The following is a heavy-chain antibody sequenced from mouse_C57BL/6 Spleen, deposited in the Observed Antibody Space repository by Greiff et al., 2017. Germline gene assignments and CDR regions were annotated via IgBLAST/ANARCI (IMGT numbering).Heavy chain of an antibody. CDR3: ARGPITTVGYFDY. J-gene: IGHJ2*01. CDR2: IYPGDGDT. Sequence: QVQLQQSGPELVKPGASVKISCKASGYAFSSSWMNWVKQRPGKGLEWIGRIYPGDGDTKYNGKFKGKATLTADTSSSTAYMQLSSLTSEDSAVYFCARGPITTVGYFDYWGQGTTLTVSS. CDR1: GYAFSSSW. V-gene: IGHV1-82*01. D-gene: IGHD1-1*01.